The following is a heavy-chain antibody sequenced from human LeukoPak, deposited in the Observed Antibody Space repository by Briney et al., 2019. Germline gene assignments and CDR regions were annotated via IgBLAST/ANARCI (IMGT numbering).Heavy chain of an antibody. Sequence: PGGSLRLSCAASGVTFSSYAMSWVRQAPGKGLEWVSAISGSGGSTYYADSVKGRFTISRDNSKNTLYLQMNSLRAEDTAVYYCAKVLVNSYYFDYWGQGTLVTVSS. J-gene: IGHJ4*02. CDR3: AKVLVNSYYFDY. CDR1: GVTFSSYA. V-gene: IGHV3-23*01. CDR2: ISGSGGST. D-gene: IGHD6-6*01.